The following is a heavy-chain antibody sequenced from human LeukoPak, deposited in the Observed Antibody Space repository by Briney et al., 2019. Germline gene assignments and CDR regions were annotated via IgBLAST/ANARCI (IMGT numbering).Heavy chain of an antibody. CDR3: ARDLEQQLGDFWFDP. D-gene: IGHD6-13*01. V-gene: IGHV4-4*07. Sequence: SETLSLTCPVSGASITSYYWSWIRQPAGKGLEWIGRIYISGSTNYNPSLKSRVTMSVDTSKNQFSLKLSSVTAADTAVYYCARDLEQQLGDFWFDPWGQGTLVTVSS. J-gene: IGHJ5*02. CDR1: GASITSYY. CDR2: IYISGST.